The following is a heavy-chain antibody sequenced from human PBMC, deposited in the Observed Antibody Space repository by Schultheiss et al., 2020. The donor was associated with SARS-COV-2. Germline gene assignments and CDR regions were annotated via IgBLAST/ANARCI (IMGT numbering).Heavy chain of an antibody. J-gene: IGHJ2*01. CDR2: IKQDGSEK. D-gene: IGHD6-19*01. CDR1: GFTFSSYA. Sequence: GESLKISCAASGFTFSSYAMSWVRQAPGKGLEWVANIKQDGSEKYYVDSVKGRFTISRDNAKNSLYLQMNSLRAEDTAVYYCARGLAVADWYFDLWGRGTLVTVSS. CDR3: ARGLAVADWYFDL. V-gene: IGHV3-7*01.